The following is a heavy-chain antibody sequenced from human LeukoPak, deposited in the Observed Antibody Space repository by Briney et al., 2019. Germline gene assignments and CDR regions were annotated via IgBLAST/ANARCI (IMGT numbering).Heavy chain of an antibody. Sequence: ASVKVSCKASGYTFTSYYMHWVRQAPGQGLEWMGIINPSGGSTSYAQKFQGRVTMTRDMSTSTVYMELSSLRSEDTAVYYCARGDYVWGSYRYEFDYWGQGTLVTVSS. D-gene: IGHD3-16*02. V-gene: IGHV1-46*01. CDR1: GYTFTSYY. CDR2: INPSGGST. CDR3: ARGDYVWGSYRYEFDY. J-gene: IGHJ4*02.